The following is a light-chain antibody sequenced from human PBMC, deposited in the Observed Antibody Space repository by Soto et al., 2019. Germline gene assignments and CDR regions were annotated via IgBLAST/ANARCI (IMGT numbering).Light chain of an antibody. Sequence: EIXMTQSPSSLXASVGDGVNMXCRASQRVSSYFIWYQQKPGKAPKLLIFASSSLQGGAPSRFSGSGSATAFTPTISSRQPEDFATYYGQQSYSTPITFGQGTRLEIK. CDR3: QQSYSTPIT. V-gene: IGKV1-39*01. J-gene: IGKJ5*01. CDR1: QRVSSY. CDR2: ASS.